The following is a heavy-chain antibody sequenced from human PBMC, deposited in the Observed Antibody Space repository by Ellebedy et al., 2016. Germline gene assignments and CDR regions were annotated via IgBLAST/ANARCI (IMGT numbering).Heavy chain of an antibody. D-gene: IGHD2-15*01. J-gene: IGHJ6*02. CDR1: GFTFSSYS. Sequence: GESLKISCAASGFTFSSYSMNWVRQAPGKGLEWVSYISSSSSTIYYADSVKGRFTISRDNAKNSLYLQMNSLRAEDTAVYYCARYLKHGYCSGGSCYYYYYYGMDVWGQGTTVTVSS. V-gene: IGHV3-48*01. CDR2: ISSSSSTI. CDR3: ARYLKHGYCSGGSCYYYYYYGMDV.